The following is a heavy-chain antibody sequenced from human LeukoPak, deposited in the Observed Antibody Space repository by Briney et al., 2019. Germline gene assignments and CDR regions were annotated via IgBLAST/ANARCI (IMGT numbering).Heavy chain of an antibody. D-gene: IGHD3-22*01. CDR2: INWDDQK. CDR3: TPRRYSSVYQYRYWLAP. Sequence: SGPTLWKPTQTSTLTCNVSGFSVTTSGVGVGWIRQPPGKALEWLALINWDDQKVYSPSLQSRLSITKETTKNKVVLTMTNLDPNKTTTYCHTPRRYSSVYQYRYWLAPWGQGTLVTVSS. V-gene: IGHV2-5*02. CDR1: GFSVTTSGVG. J-gene: IGHJ5*01.